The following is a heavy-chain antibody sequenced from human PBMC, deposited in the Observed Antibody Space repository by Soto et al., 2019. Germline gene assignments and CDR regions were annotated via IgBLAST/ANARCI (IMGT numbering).Heavy chain of an antibody. CDR3: GRAYALGFSIWFYT. Sequence: SVKVSCPASGYIFSANYIHWVRQAPGQGLEWLGWINPHSGATNYAQKFLGRVTMSADTSASTAYMDLARLKSDDTAVYYCGRAYALGFSIWFYTCGRGTLVTLAS. CDR2: INPHSGAT. V-gene: IGHV1-2*02. D-gene: IGHD3-10*01. CDR1: GYIFSANY. J-gene: IGHJ5*02.